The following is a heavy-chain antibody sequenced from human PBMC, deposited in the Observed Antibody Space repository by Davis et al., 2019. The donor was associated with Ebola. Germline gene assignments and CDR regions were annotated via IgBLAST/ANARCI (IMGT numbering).Heavy chain of an antibody. D-gene: IGHD6-19*01. CDR1: GGSFSGYY. CDR3: TRTTRDSGWFIDF. Sequence: SETLSLTCAVYGGSFSGYYWSWIRQPPGKGLEWMGEVNHSGGTNYNPSLKSRVTISADTSKNQFSLKLNSVTAADTAVYYCTRTTRDSGWFIDFWGRGTRVTVSS. J-gene: IGHJ4*02. CDR2: VNHSGGT. V-gene: IGHV4-34*01.